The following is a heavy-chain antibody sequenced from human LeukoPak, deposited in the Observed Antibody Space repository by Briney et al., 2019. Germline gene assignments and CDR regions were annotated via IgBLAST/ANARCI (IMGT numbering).Heavy chain of an antibody. Sequence: GGSLRLSCAASGFTFSSYAMSWVRQAPGKGLEWVSAISGSGGSTYYADSVKGRFTISRGNSKNTLYLQMNSLRAEDTAVYYCARDSYYDFWSGYYTNYYYFDYWGQGTLVTVSS. CDR1: GFTFSSYA. J-gene: IGHJ4*02. CDR3: ARDSYYDFWSGYYTNYYYFDY. D-gene: IGHD3-3*01. V-gene: IGHV3-23*01. CDR2: ISGSGGST.